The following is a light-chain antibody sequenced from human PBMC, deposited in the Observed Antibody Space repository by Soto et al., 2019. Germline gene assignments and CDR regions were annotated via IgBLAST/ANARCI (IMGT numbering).Light chain of an antibody. CDR1: SSDVGGYNY. J-gene: IGLJ1*01. CDR2: DVS. V-gene: IGLV2-14*03. Sequence: QSVLTQPASVSGSPGQSITISCTGTSSDVGGYNYVSWYQQHPGKAPKLMIYDVSNRPSGVSNRFSGSKSGNTASLTISGLLAEDEADYYCSSCTSSSTVVFGTGTKLTVL. CDR3: SSCTSSSTVV.